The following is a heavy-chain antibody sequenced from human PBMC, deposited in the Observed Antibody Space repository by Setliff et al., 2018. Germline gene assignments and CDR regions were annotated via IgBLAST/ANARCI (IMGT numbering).Heavy chain of an antibody. D-gene: IGHD3-10*01. Sequence: PSETLSLTCAVSGHSIDSDSYWGWIRQSPGKGLEWIGSLYRTANTYYNPAVRSRVTISPDTSMNQFSLKLTSVTAADTAVYYCARQSGSGSSPYFDFWGQGTLVTVSS. CDR1: GHSIDSDSY. J-gene: IGHJ4*02. CDR2: LYRTANT. V-gene: IGHV4-38-2*01. CDR3: ARQSGSGSSPYFDF.